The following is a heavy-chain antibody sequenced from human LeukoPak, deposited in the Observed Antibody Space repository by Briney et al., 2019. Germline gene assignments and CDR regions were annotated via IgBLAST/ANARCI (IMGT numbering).Heavy chain of an antibody. Sequence: SETLSLTCTVSGGSISSYYWSWIRQPPGKGLEWIGSIYYSGSTYYNPSLKSRVTISVDTSKNQFSLKWYSVTAADTGLYYCAKNGQRGFSFDPWGQGTLVIVAS. CDR2: IYYSGST. CDR3: AKNGQRGFSFDP. D-gene: IGHD2-8*01. CDR1: GGSISSYY. J-gene: IGHJ5*02. V-gene: IGHV4-59*04.